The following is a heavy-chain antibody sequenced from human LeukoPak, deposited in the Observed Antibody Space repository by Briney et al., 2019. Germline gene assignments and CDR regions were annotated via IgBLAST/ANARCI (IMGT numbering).Heavy chain of an antibody. D-gene: IGHD3-9*01. V-gene: IGHV3-23*01. J-gene: IGHJ4*02. CDR3: AKFYDISTGYFDC. CDR1: GFTFSSYA. CDR2: ISGGGGST. Sequence: PGGSLRLSCAASGFTFSSYAMSWVRQSPGKGLEWVSAISGGGGSTYYADSVKGRFTISRDNSKNTLYLQMNSLRAEDTVVYYCAKFYDISTGYFDCWGQGTLVTVSS.